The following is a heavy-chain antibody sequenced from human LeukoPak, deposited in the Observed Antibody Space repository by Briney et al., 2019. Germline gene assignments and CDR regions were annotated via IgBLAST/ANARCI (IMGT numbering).Heavy chain of an antibody. CDR3: ARVSGTRIVVVVAAGTLDY. CDR2: ISAYNGNT. Sequence: GASVKVSCKASGYTFTSYGISWVRQAPGQGLEWMGWISAYNGNTNYAQKLQGRVTMTTDTSTSTAYMELRSLRSDDTAVYYCARVSGTRIVVVVAAGTLDYWGQGTLVTVSS. D-gene: IGHD2-15*01. J-gene: IGHJ4*02. CDR1: GYTFTSYG. V-gene: IGHV1-18*01.